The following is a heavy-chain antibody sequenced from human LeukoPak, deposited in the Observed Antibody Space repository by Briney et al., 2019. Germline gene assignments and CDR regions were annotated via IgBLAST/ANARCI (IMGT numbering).Heavy chain of an antibody. D-gene: IGHD2-8*01. CDR3: ATNGYYCMDV. CDR2: IYYSGST. Sequence: SETLSLTCTVSGGSISSSGYYWGWIRQPPGKGLEWIGNIYYSGSTYYNPSLKSRITISVDKSQNQFSLKVNSLTAADTAVYYCATNGYYCMDVWGKGTTVTVSS. CDR1: GGSISSSGYY. J-gene: IGHJ6*03. V-gene: IGHV4-39*07.